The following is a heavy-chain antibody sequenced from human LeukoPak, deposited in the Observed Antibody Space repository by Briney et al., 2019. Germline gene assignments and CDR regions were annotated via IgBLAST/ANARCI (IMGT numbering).Heavy chain of an antibody. V-gene: IGHV1-18*01. Sequence: ASVKVSCKASGYTFTSYGISWVRQAPGQGLEWMGWISAYNGNTNYAQKLQGRVTMTTDTSTSTAYMELRSLRSDDTAVYYCASGHSGWDQYYFDYWGQGTLVTVSS. J-gene: IGHJ4*02. D-gene: IGHD6-19*01. CDR2: ISAYNGNT. CDR1: GYTFTSYG. CDR3: ASGHSGWDQYYFDY.